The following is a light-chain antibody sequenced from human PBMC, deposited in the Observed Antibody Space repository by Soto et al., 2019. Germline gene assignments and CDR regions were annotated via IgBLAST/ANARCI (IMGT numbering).Light chain of an antibody. V-gene: IGLV2-14*01. CDR2: DVS. CDR3: SSYTSSSTLS. J-gene: IGLJ1*01. CDR1: SSDVGGYNY. Sequence: QSALTQPASVSGSPGQSITISCTGTSSDVGGYNYVSWYQQHPGKAPKLMIYDVSNRPSGVSNRFSGSKSGNTASLTISGLQAEDEAYYYCSSYTSSSTLSFGTGTKVTVL.